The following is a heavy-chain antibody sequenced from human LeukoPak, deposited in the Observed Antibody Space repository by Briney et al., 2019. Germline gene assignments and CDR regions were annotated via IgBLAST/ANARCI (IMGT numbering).Heavy chain of an antibody. D-gene: IGHD5-24*01. CDR3: AKDLGPGYNIYYYYGMDV. J-gene: IGHJ6*02. V-gene: IGHV3-9*01. Sequence: GGSLRLSCAASGFIFNDYAMHWVRQAPGKGLEWVSRINWNSGNIGYADSVRGRFTISRDNAKNYMSLPMTSLRAEDTALHYCAKDLGPGYNIYYYYGMDVWGQGTTVTVSS. CDR1: GFIFNDYA. CDR2: INWNSGNI.